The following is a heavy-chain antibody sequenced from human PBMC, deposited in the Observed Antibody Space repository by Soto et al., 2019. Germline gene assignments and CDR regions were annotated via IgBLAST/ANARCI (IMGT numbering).Heavy chain of an antibody. V-gene: IGHV6-1*01. D-gene: IGHD3-3*01. J-gene: IGHJ5*02. Sequence: KQSQTLSLTCAISGDSVSSNSAAWNWIRQSPSRGLEWLGRTYYRSKWYNDYAVSVKSRITINPDTSKNQFSLQLNSVTPEDTAVYYCTRDYDFWSSYPVWFDPWGQGTLVTVSS. CDR1: GDSVSSNSAA. CDR2: TYYRSKWYN. CDR3: TRDYDFWSSYPVWFDP.